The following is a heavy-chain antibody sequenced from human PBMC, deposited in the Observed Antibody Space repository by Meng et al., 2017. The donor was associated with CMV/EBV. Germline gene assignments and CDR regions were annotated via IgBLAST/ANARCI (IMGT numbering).Heavy chain of an antibody. D-gene: IGHD2-2*03. CDR3: ARDMDSPYFDY. J-gene: IGHJ4*02. CDR1: GFTFRTYS. Sequence: GESLKISCAASGFTFRTYSMSWVRQAPGKGLEWVSFISTSSNYIYYSDSVKGRFTISRDNAKNSLYLQMNSLRAEDTAVYYCARDMDSPYFDYWGQGALVTVSS. V-gene: IGHV3-21*01. CDR2: ISTSSNYI.